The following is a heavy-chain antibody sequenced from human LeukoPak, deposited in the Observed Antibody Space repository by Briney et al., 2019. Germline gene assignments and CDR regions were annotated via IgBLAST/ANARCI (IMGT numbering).Heavy chain of an antibody. D-gene: IGHD3-3*01. CDR2: IYSGGST. J-gene: IGHJ4*02. V-gene: IGHV3-53*01. Sequence: GGSLRLSCAASGFSVSSNYMSWVRQAPGKGLEWVSVIYSGGSTYYADSVKGRFTISRDNSKNTLYLQMNSLRAEDTAVYYCARVGVVGPFDYWGQGTLVTVSS. CDR1: GFSVSSNY. CDR3: ARVGVVGPFDY.